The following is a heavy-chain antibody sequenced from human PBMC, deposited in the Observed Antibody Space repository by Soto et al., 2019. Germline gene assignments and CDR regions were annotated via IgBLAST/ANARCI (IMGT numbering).Heavy chain of an antibody. CDR3: AREAGEGAYYYDSSGSPAFDP. J-gene: IGHJ5*02. V-gene: IGHV1-3*01. CDR1: GYTFTSYA. CDR2: INAGNGNT. D-gene: IGHD3-22*01. Sequence: ASVKVSCKASGYTFTSYAMHWVRQAPGQRLEWMGWINAGNGNTKYSQKFQGRVTIIRDTPTSTAFMELRSLRSDDTAVYYCAREAGEGAYYYDSSGSPAFDPWGQGTLVTVSS.